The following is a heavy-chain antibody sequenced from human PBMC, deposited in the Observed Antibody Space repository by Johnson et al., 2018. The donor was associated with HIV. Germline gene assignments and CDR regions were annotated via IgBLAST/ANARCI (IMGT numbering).Heavy chain of an antibody. Sequence: VQLVESGGGVVQPGRSLRLSCAASGFTFSSYAMHWVRQAPGKGLEWVSVISGSGGSTYYADSVKGRFTISRDNSKNTLYLQMNSLRAEDTAVYYCAKDPTTVGAFDIWGQGTMVTVSS. V-gene: IGHV3-23*04. CDR3: AKDPTTVGAFDI. J-gene: IGHJ3*02. CDR2: ISGSGGST. CDR1: GFTFSSYA. D-gene: IGHD4-11*01.